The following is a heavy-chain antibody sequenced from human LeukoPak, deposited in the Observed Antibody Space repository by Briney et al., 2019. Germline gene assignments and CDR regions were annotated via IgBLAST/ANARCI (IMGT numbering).Heavy chain of an antibody. V-gene: IGHV3-48*03. CDR2: ISPSGTTM. CDR3: ASGGYCTTALCYAMNAFDI. D-gene: IGHD2-2*03. Sequence: GGSLRLSCAASGFNFHSHEMNWVRQAPGKGLEFISYISPSGTTMYYADSVKGRFTISRDNAKNSLYLQMNSLRAEDTAVYYCASGGYCTTALCYAMNAFDIWGQGTMVTVSS. J-gene: IGHJ3*02. CDR1: GFNFHSHE.